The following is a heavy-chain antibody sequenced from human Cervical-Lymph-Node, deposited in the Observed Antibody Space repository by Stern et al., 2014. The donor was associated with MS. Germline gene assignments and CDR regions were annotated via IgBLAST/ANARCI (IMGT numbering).Heavy chain of an antibody. J-gene: IGHJ5*02. Sequence: VQLVESGAEVKKPGSSVKVSCKASGGTFSKFASSWVRQAPGQGFEWMGGIFPVFGTPTCAQEFRDRVTITADVSTSTVYMELSSLRSDDTAVYYCALSSETSDRWYSLGYDLWGQGTLVTVSS. CDR2: IFPVFGTP. CDR3: ALSSETSDRWYSLGYDL. CDR1: GGTFSKFA. V-gene: IGHV1-69*01. D-gene: IGHD6-13*01.